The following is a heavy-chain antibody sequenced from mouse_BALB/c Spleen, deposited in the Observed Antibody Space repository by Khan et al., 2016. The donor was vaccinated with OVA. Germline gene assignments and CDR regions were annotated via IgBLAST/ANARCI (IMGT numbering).Heavy chain of an antibody. CDR2: ISSAATYT. Sequence: EVELVESGGGLVEPGGSLTLSCAASGFTFSSFVMSWVRQTPEKRLEWVATISSAATYTYYPDSVKGRFTISRDNAKHTLYLQMNSLRSDDTAIYYCTYGKYGWCAYWGKGTLVTVST. CDR1: GFTFSSFV. J-gene: IGHJ3*01. CDR3: TYGKYGWCAY. V-gene: IGHV5-9-1*01. D-gene: IGHD1-1*01.